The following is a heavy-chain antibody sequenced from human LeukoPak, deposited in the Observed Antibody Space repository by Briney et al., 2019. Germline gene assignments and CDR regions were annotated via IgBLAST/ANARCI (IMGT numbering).Heavy chain of an antibody. D-gene: IGHD4-17*01. CDR3: ARDLRMTTVYPN. CDR1: GFSFSSYW. J-gene: IGHJ4*02. CDR2: INRDGSIT. V-gene: IGHV3-74*01. Sequence: GGSLRLSCAASGFSFSSYWMHWVRQAPGKGLVWVSRINRDGSITSYADSIHDRFTISRDNAKNTLYLQMNSLRGEDTAVYFCARDLRMTTVYPNWGQGTLVTVSS.